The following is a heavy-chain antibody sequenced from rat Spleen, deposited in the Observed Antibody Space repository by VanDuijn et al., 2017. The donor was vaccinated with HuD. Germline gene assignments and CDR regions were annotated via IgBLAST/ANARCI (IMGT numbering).Heavy chain of an antibody. CDR2: ISTGGVKI. CDR3: ARHGITVASFDY. D-gene: IGHD1-8*01. Sequence: EVQLVESGGGLVQPGRSLKLSCAASGFTFSNYGMAWVRQTPTKGLEWVASISTGGVKIYYRDSMKGRFTISRDNAKNTQYWQMDSLRSEDTATYYCARHGITVASFDYWGQGVMVTVSS. CDR1: GFTFSNYG. V-gene: IGHV5S14*01. J-gene: IGHJ2*01.